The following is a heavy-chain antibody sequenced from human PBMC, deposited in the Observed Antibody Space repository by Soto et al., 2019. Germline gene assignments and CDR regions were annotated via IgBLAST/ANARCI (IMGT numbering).Heavy chain of an antibody. J-gene: IGHJ5*02. D-gene: IGHD3-22*01. V-gene: IGHV1-69*12. CDR3: ARMNGDYYDSSGYRGARGVA. CDR2: IIPIFGTA. Sequence: QVQLVQSGAEVKKPGSSVKVSCKASGGTFSSYAISWVRQAPGQGLEWMGGIIPIFGTANYAQKFQGRVTITADEATSTGYMELSRLRSEDTAVYYWARMNGDYYDSSGYRGARGVAWGQGTLVTVSS. CDR1: GGTFSSYA.